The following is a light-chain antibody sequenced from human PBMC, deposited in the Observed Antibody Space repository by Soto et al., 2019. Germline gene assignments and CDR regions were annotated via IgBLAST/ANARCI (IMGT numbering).Light chain of an antibody. Sequence: DIQMTQSPSSLSASVGDRVTITCQASQDIRNHLNWYQQKPGKAPKLXIYDASNLETGVPSRFSGSGSGTDFTVTISSLQPEDFATYACQQYYNLTITFGQGTRLENK. CDR3: QQYYNLTIT. J-gene: IGKJ5*01. CDR1: QDIRNH. V-gene: IGKV1-33*01. CDR2: DAS.